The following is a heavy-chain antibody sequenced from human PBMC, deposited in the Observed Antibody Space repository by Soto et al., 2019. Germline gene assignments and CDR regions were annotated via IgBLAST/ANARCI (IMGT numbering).Heavy chain of an antibody. CDR2: ISGSGVAK. J-gene: IGHJ1*01. D-gene: IGHD1-1*01. Sequence: GGSLRLSCVVSGFTFSISAINWVRDAPGKGLEWVSTISGSGVAKFYADSVKGRFTISRDNSNNTVSLQMNSLRAEDAAVYYCAKDRSPGATTWNVYWGQGTLVTVSS. CDR3: AKDRSPGATTWNVY. CDR1: GFTFSISA. V-gene: IGHV3-23*01.